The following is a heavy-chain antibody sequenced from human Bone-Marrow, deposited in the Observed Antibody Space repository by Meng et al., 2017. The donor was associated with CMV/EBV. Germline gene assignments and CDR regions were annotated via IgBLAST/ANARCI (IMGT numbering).Heavy chain of an antibody. V-gene: IGHV4-59*01. CDR1: GGSISSYY. CDR3: ARNYDFWSGYYTMFGWFDP. CDR2: IYYSGST. J-gene: IGHJ5*02. Sequence: GSLRLSCTVSGGSISSYYWSWIRQPPGKGLEWIGYIYYSGSTNYNPSLKSRVTISVDTSKNQFSLKLSSVTAADTAVYYCARNYDFWSGYYTMFGWFDPWGQGTLVTVSS. D-gene: IGHD3-3*01.